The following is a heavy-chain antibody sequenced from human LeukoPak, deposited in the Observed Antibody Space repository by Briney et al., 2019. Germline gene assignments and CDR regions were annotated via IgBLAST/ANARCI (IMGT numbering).Heavy chain of an antibody. D-gene: IGHD6-6*01. CDR2: INPNSGGT. V-gene: IGHV1-2*02. CDR3: ASEPYSSSSDWFDP. Sequence: ASVKVSCKASGYTFTGYYMHLVRQAPRQGLEWMGWINPNSGGTNYAQKFQGRVTMTRDTSISTAYMELSRLRSDDTAVYYCASEPYSSSSDWFDPWGQGTLVTVSS. J-gene: IGHJ5*02. CDR1: GYTFTGYY.